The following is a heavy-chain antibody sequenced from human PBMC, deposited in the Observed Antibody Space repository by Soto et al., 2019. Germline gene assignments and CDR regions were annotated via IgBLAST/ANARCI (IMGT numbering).Heavy chain of an antibody. CDR2: ITSSGSSI. J-gene: IGHJ6*02. D-gene: IGHD6-19*01. CDR1: GFTFSRYG. V-gene: IGHV3-21*01. CDR3: ARDHPIAVALGHYCYGVDV. Sequence: GGSLRLSCAASGFTFSRYGMNWARQAPGQGLEWVSSITSSGSSIYYADSVKGRFTISRDNAKNSLYLQMNSLRAEDTAVYYCARDHPIAVALGHYCYGVDVWGQGTAVTVSS.